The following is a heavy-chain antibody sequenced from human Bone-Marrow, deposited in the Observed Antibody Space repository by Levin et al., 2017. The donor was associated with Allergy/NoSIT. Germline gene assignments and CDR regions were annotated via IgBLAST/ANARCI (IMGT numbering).Heavy chain of an antibody. V-gene: IGHV4-31*03. CDR2: IYYSGST. CDR3: ARGDGSGLNWFDP. CDR1: GGSISSGGYY. J-gene: IGHJ5*02. D-gene: IGHD6-19*01. Sequence: SQTLSLTCTVSGGSISSGGYYWSWIRQHPGKGLEWIGYIYYSGSTYYNPSLKSRVTISVDTSKNQFSLKLSSVTAADTAVYYCARGDGSGLNWFDPWGQGTLVTVSS.